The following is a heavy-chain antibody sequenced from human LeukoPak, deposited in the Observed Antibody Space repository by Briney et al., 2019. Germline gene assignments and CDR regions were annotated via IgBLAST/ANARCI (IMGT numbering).Heavy chain of an antibody. Sequence: PSETLSLTCAVYGGSFSGYYWSWIRQPPGKGLEWIGEINHSGSTHYNPSLKSRVTISVDTSKNQLSLKLSSVTAADTAVYYCARVRYYGSGNYAWFDPWGQGTLVTVSS. CDR1: GGSFSGYY. D-gene: IGHD3-10*01. V-gene: IGHV4-34*01. CDR2: INHSGST. J-gene: IGHJ5*02. CDR3: ARVRYYGSGNYAWFDP.